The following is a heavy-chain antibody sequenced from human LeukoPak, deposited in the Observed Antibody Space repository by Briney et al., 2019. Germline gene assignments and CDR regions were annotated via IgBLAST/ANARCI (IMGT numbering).Heavy chain of an antibody. V-gene: IGHV3-48*03. Sequence: GGSLRLSCAASGFTFSSYEMNWVRQAPGEGLEWVSYISSSGSTIYYADSVKGRFTISRDNGKNSLYLQMNSLRAEDTAVYYCAELGITMFGGVWGKATTVTISS. CDR3: AELGITMFGGV. D-gene: IGHD3-10*02. CDR2: ISSSGSTI. J-gene: IGHJ6*04. CDR1: GFTFSSYE.